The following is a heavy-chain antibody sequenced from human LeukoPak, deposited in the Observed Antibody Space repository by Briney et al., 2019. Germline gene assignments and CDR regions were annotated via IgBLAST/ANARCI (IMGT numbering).Heavy chain of an antibody. V-gene: IGHV1-69*06. CDR3: ARTILWFGELLTEDWYFDL. CDR2: IIPIFGTA. D-gene: IGHD3-10*01. Sequence: SVKVSCKASGGTFSSYAISWVRQAPGQELEWMGGIIPIFGTANYAQKFQGRVTITADKSTSTAYMELSSLRSEDTAVYYCARTILWFGELLTEDWYFDLWGRGTLVTVSS. CDR1: GGTFSSYA. J-gene: IGHJ2*01.